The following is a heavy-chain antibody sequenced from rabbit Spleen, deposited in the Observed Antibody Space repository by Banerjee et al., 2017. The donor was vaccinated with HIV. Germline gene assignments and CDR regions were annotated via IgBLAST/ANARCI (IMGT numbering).Heavy chain of an antibody. Sequence: QEQLEESGGGLVQPEGSLTLTCTTSGFSFSSGYYMSWVRQAPGKGLEWIGCIATGSGITYYASWAKGRFTVSKTSSTTMTLQMTSLTAADTATYFCARSYSGNGGSDYSRLDLWGQGTLVTVS. J-gene: IGHJ3*01. CDR1: GFSFSSGYY. CDR3: ARSYSGNGGSDYSRLDL. D-gene: IGHD1-1*01. CDR2: IATGSGIT. V-gene: IGHV1S45*01.